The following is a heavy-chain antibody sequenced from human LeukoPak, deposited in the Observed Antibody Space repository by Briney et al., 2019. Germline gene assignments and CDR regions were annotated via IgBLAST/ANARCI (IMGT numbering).Heavy chain of an antibody. CDR2: ISWNSGSI. CDR3: ARVYDTLDY. J-gene: IGHJ4*02. Sequence: PGGSLRLSCAASGFTFDDYAMHWVRQAPGKGLEWVSGISWNSGSIGYADSVKGRFTISRDNAKNSLYLQMNSLRAEDTAVYYCARVYDTLDYWGQGTLVTVSS. D-gene: IGHD3-22*01. CDR1: GFTFDDYA. V-gene: IGHV3-9*01.